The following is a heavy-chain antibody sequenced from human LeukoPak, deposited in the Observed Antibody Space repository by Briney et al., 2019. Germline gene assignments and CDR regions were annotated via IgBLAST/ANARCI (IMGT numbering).Heavy chain of an antibody. CDR3: AKVLLSYCSSTSCYFPLDS. J-gene: IGHJ4*02. D-gene: IGHD2-2*01. V-gene: IGHV3-30*02. Sequence: PGGSLRLSCAASGFIFNNYGMHWVRQAPGKGLEWVSFIRYDGTNEYYADSGKGRFTISRDNSRDTLYMQMNSLTEEDTAVYYCAKVLLSYCSSTSCYFPLDSWGQGTLVTVSS. CDR2: IRYDGTNE. CDR1: GFIFNNYG.